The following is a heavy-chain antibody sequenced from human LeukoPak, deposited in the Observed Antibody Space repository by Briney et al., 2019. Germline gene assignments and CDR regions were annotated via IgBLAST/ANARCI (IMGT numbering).Heavy chain of an antibody. CDR3: ARGAMYYYDRRQMDV. CDR1: GYTFTSYD. CDR2: MSPDTGKI. D-gene: IGHD3-22*01. V-gene: IGHV1-8*02. Sequence: GASVKVSCKASGYTFTSYDINWVRQATGQGLEWMGWMSPDTGKIDFAQKFQGRVTITRNTSINTAYMELSSLRSEDTAVYYCARGAMYYYDRRQMDVWGKGTMVTVPS. J-gene: IGHJ6*04.